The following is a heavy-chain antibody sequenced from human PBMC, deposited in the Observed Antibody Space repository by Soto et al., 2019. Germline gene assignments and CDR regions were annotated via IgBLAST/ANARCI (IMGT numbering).Heavy chain of an antibody. CDR2: MNPNSGNT. D-gene: IGHD4-17*01. V-gene: IGHV1-8*01. CDR1: GYTFTSYD. J-gene: IGHJ5*02. CDR3: ARGIKYGAYSRWFDP. Sequence: RASVKVSCKASGYTFTSYDINWVRQATGQGLEYLGWMNPNSGNTGYVQKFQGRVTMTRDTSISTAYMELSSLRSEDSAVYFCARGIKYGAYSRWFDPWGQGTLVTVSS.